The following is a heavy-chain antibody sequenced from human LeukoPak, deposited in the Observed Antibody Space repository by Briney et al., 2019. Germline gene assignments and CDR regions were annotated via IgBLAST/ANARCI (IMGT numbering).Heavy chain of an antibody. V-gene: IGHV4-61*02. J-gene: IGHJ4*02. Sequence: PSQTLSLTCTVSGGSISSGSYYWSWIRQPAGKGLEWIGRIYTSGSTNYNPSLKSRVTISVDTSENQFSLKLSSVTAADTAVYYCARRRKVRGVIVYFDYWGQGTLVTVSS. CDR3: ARRRKVRGVIVYFDY. D-gene: IGHD3-10*01. CDR1: GGSISSGSYY. CDR2: IYTSGST.